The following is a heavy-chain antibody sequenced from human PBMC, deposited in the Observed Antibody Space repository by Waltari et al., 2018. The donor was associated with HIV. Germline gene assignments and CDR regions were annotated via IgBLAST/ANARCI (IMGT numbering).Heavy chain of an antibody. V-gene: IGHV1-69*12. D-gene: IGHD2-15*01. J-gene: IGHJ4*02. CDR2: IIPIFGTA. CDR3: ARGEWGGVVAATDY. CDR1: GGPFSSYA. Sequence: QVQLVQSGAEVKKPGSSVKVSCKASGGPFSSYAISWVRQAPGQGLEWMGWIIPIFGTANYAQKFQGRVTITADESTSTAYMELSSLRSEDTAVYYCARGEWGGVVAATDYWGQGTLVTVSS.